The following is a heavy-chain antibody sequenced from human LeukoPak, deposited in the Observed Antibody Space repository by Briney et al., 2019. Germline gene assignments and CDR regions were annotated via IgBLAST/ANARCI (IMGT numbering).Heavy chain of an antibody. Sequence: GRSLRLSCAASGFIFDDYAMPWVRQAPGKGLEWVSGISWNSGSIGYADSVKGRFTIPRDNAKNSLYLQMNSLRAEDTALYYCAKDMSYSSSSVDYWGQGTLVTVSS. CDR2: ISWNSGSI. CDR3: AKDMSYSSSSVDY. CDR1: GFIFDDYA. D-gene: IGHD6-6*01. V-gene: IGHV3-9*01. J-gene: IGHJ4*02.